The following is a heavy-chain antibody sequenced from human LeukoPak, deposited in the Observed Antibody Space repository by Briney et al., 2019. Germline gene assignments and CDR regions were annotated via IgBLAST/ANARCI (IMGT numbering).Heavy chain of an antibody. J-gene: IGHJ4*02. Sequence: SETLSLTCTVSGGSISTDYWTWIRQPAGKGLEWIGLIYTSGSTNYNPSLKSRVTISLDTSKNQFSLKLTSVTAADTAVYYCASDFGYWGQGTLVTVSS. CDR3: ASDFGY. CDR1: GGSISTDY. CDR2: IYTSGST. V-gene: IGHV4-4*07. D-gene: IGHD3-10*01.